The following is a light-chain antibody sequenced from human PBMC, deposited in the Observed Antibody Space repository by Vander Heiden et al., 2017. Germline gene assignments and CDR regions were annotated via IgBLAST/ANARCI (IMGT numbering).Light chain of an antibody. CDR3: AAWDDSLNGPV. J-gene: IGLJ3*02. CDR1: SSNIGSNT. CDR2: SNN. Sequence: QSVVTQPPPASGPPQPRVTISCSGSSSNIGSNTVNWYQQHRGTAPKLPIYSNNARPSGVTDRFPGSKSRSSASSAISGLQSDDEAGYYCAAWDDSLNGPVFGGGTKLTVL. V-gene: IGLV1-44*01.